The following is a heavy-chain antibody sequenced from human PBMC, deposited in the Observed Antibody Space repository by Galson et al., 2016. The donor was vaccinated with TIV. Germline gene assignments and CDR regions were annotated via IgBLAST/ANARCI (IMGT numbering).Heavy chain of an antibody. CDR1: GFTFDDHA. J-gene: IGHJ4*02. CDR3: VKSFYGSGTYQPLDH. D-gene: IGHD3-10*01. Sequence: SLRLSCAASGFTFDDHAMHWVRQGPGKGLEWVSGISWRSDFIGYADSVRGRFTVSRDNAKNSLYLQMNSLRTECTAFYYCVKSFYGSGTYQPLDHWGQGNLVTVS. CDR2: ISWRSDFI. V-gene: IGHV3-9*01.